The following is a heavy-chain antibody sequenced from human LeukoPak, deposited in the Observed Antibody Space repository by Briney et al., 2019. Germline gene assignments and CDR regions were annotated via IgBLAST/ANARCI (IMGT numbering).Heavy chain of an antibody. D-gene: IGHD3-9*01. Sequence: ASVKVSCKASGNTFTAYYIHWVRQAPGQGPGWMGWINPKTGGTNYAQNFQGRVTMTRDTSISTAYMELSRLRSDDTAVYYCARLPDYDILTGYYFAYWGQGTLVTVSS. CDR2: INPKTGGT. V-gene: IGHV1-2*02. J-gene: IGHJ4*02. CDR1: GNTFTAYY. CDR3: ARLPDYDILTGYYFAY.